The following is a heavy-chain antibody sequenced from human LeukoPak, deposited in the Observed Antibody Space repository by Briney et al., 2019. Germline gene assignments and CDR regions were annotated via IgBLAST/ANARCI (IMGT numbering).Heavy chain of an antibody. CDR1: GGTFSSYA. CDR3: ARDATVAAAGFDY. J-gene: IGHJ4*02. V-gene: IGHV1-69*05. Sequence: SVKVSCKASGGTFSSYAISWVRQAPGQGLEWMGGIIPIFGTANYAQKFQGRVTITTDESTSTAYMELSSLRSEDTAVYYCARDATVAAAGFDYWGQGTLVTVSS. D-gene: IGHD6-13*01. CDR2: IIPIFGTA.